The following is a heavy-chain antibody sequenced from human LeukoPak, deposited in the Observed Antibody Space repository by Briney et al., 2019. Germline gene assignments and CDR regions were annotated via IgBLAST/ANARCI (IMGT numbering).Heavy chain of an antibody. V-gene: IGHV4-39*07. Sequence: SETLSLTCTVSGGSISSSSYYWGWIRQPPGKGLEWIGSIYYSGSTYYNPSLKSRVTISVDTSKNQFSLKLSSVTAADTAVYYCVKVVGAVSWGQGTLVTVSS. CDR2: IYYSGST. D-gene: IGHD1-26*01. CDR3: VKVVGAVS. J-gene: IGHJ4*02. CDR1: GGSISSSSYY.